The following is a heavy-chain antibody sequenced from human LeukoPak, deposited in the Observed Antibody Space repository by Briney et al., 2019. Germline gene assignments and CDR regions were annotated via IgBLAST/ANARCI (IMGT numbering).Heavy chain of an antibody. V-gene: IGHV3-23*01. Sequence: GGSLRLSCAAYGFIFSDYAMSWVRQAPGKGLEWVSGISPSGGFTYYADSVEGRFTISRDNSKNTLFLQMTSLRPEDTDVYSCVKALRWEVYYMDVWGEGTTVTVSS. J-gene: IGHJ6*03. CDR3: VKALRWEVYYMDV. CDR2: ISPSGGFT. CDR1: GFIFSDYA. D-gene: IGHD1-26*01.